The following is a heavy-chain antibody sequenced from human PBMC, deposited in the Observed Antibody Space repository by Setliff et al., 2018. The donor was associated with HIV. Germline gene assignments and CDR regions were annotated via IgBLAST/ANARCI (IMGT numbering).Heavy chain of an antibody. CDR1: GGSISSDDHY. CDR2: IYHTGAT. J-gene: IGHJ4*02. V-gene: IGHV4-30-4*01. D-gene: IGHD6-25*01. Sequence: SETLSLTCTVSGGSISSDDHYWSWIRQPPGKGLEWIGYIYHTGATYYKSSLESRLTISVDTSKNQLSLKLNSVTAADTAVYFCARMSISASVYFDYWGQGSQVTVSS. CDR3: ARMSISASVYFDY.